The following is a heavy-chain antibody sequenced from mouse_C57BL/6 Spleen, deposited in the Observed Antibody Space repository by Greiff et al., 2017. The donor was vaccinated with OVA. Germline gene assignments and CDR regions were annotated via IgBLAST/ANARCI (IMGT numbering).Heavy chain of an antibody. CDR2: ISDGGSYT. V-gene: IGHV5-4*01. J-gene: IGHJ3*01. CDR3: ARDFYDYEAWFAY. D-gene: IGHD2-4*01. CDR1: GFTFSSYA. Sequence: EVQLVESGGGLVKPGGSLKLSCAASGFTFSSYAMSWVRQTPEKRLEWVATISDGGSYTYYPDNVKGRFTISRDNAKNNLYLQMSHLKSEDTAMYYCARDFYDYEAWFAYWGQGTLVTVSA.